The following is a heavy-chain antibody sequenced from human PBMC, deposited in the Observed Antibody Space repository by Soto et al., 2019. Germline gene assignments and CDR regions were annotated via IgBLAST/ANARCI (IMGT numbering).Heavy chain of an antibody. V-gene: IGHV4-30-4*01. CDR2: IYYSGST. D-gene: IGHD3-10*01. J-gene: IGHJ6*02. CDR3: AGEVPQNYYYYGMDV. CDR1: GGSISSGDYY. Sequence: QVQLQESGPGLVKPSQTLSLTCTVSGGSISSGDYYWSWIRQPPGKGLEWIGYIYYSGSTYYNPSLKSRVTTSVDTSKHQFSLKLSSVTAADTAVYYCAGEVPQNYYYYGMDVWGQGTTVTVSS.